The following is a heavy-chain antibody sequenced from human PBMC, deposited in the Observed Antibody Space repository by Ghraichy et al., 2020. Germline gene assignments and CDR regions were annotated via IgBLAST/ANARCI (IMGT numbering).Heavy chain of an antibody. CDR1: GFVFDDYA. CDR2: ISWNGAIM. Sequence: GGSLRLSCVASGFVFDDYAMHWVRQAPGKGLEWVSGISWNGAIMTYADSVKGRFTISRDSAKNCLYLQMNSLTDEDTALYYCTRRSEYVDSGSYGYAFDIWGQGTMVTVSS. CDR3: TRRSEYVDSGSYGYAFDI. D-gene: IGHD3-16*01. V-gene: IGHV3-9*01. J-gene: IGHJ3*02.